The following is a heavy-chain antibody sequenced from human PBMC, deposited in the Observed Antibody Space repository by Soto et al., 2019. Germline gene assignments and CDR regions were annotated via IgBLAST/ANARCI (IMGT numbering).Heavy chain of an antibody. J-gene: IGHJ4*02. CDR3: ATTSPIAVAGDFGY. D-gene: IGHD6-19*01. CDR2: ISAYNGNT. V-gene: IGHV1-18*01. Sequence: ASVKVSCKASGYTFTSYGIIWVRQAPGQGLEWMGWISAYNGNTNYAQKLQGRVTMTTDTSTSTAYMELRSLRSDDTAVYYCATTSPIAVAGDFGYWGQGTLVTVSS. CDR1: GYTFTSYG.